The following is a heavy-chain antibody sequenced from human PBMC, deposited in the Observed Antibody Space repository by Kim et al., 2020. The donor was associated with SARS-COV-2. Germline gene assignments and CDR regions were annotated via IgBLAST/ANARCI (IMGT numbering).Heavy chain of an antibody. J-gene: IGHJ4*02. V-gene: IGHV4-34*01. Sequence: SETLSLTCAVYGGSFSGYQWSWIRQSPGKGLEWIGQINDSGSNNYNPSLKSRVTISVDTSKNQFSLKLTSVTAADTAVYYCARGVPGYWGQGTLVTVSS. CDR1: GGSFSGYQ. CDR3: ARGVPGY. CDR2: INDSGSN.